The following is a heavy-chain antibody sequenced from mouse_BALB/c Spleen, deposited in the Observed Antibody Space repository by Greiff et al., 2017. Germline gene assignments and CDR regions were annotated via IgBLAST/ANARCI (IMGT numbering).Heavy chain of an antibody. CDR1: GFTFSSFG. V-gene: IGHV5-17*02. J-gene: IGHJ1*01. D-gene: IGHD1-1*01. CDR3: ARKNPLYYYGSSLYWYFDV. Sequence: EVHLVESGGGLVQPGGSRKLSCAASGFTFSSFGMHWVRQAPEKGLEWVAYISSGSSTIYYADTVKGRFTISRDNPKNTLFLQMTSLRSEDTAMYYCARKNPLYYYGSSLYWYFDVWGAGTTVTVSS. CDR2: ISSGSSTI.